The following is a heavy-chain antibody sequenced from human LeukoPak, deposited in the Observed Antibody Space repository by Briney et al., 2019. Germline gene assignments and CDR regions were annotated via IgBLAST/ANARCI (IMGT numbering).Heavy chain of an antibody. CDR2: IYYSGST. CDR3: ARKNAKYSGSWYGGYYYYYMDV. J-gene: IGHJ6*03. V-gene: IGHV4-59*01. Sequence: SETLSLTCTVSGGSISSYYWSWIRQPPGKGLEWIGYIYYSGSTNYNPSLKSRVTISVDTSKNQFSLKLSSVTAADTAVYYCARKNAKYSGSWYGGYYYYYMDVWGKGTTVTVSS. D-gene: IGHD6-13*01. CDR1: GGSISSYY.